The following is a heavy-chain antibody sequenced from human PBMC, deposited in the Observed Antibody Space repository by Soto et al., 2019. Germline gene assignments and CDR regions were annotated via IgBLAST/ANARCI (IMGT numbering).Heavy chain of an antibody. CDR1: GGTFSTYT. CDR3: ARSLDDRAEDGFDV. Sequence: QVQLVQSGAEVREPGSSVKVACKASGGTFSTYTIYWVRQAPGQGLEWMGRIIPLFGTAKYEQNFQDRVTITAEESSSTVYMELSSLRSEYTAVYYCARSLDDRAEDGFDVWGEGTAVTVSA. D-gene: IGHD3-16*01. V-gene: IGHV1-69*18. J-gene: IGHJ3*01. CDR2: IIPLFGTA.